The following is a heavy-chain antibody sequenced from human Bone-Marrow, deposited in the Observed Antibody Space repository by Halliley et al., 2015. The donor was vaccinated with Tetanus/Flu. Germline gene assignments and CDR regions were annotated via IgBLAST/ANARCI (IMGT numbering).Heavy chain of an antibody. CDR3: ARARRSYRSGAFDV. V-gene: IGHV4-28*03. CDR2: MYYCGKR. Sequence: IGYMYYCGKRHYNPPLESRTTLSVDPSKNRFSRKVNSVTAADPAVYFCARARRSYRSGAFDVWGQGNLVTVSS. D-gene: IGHD6-19*01. J-gene: IGHJ4*02.